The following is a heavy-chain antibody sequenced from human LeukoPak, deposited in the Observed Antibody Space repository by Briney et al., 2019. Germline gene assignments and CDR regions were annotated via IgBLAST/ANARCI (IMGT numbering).Heavy chain of an antibody. V-gene: IGHV6-1*01. CDR1: GDSVSSNSAA. CDR3: SRELAWGPADY. D-gene: IGHD7-27*01. J-gene: IGHJ4*02. CDR2: TYYRSRWYN. Sequence: SQTLSLTCAISGDSVSSNSAAWGWIRQSPSRGLEWLGRTYYRSRWYNDYALPVKSRITINPDTSKNQVSLQLNSVTPEDTAVYYCSRELAWGPADYWGQGTLVTVSS.